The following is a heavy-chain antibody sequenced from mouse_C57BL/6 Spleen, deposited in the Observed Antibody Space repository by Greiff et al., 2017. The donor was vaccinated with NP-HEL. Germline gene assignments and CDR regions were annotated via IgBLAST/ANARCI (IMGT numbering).Heavy chain of an antibody. CDR2: INPSSGYT. D-gene: IGHD2-2*01. V-gene: IGHV1-7*01. Sequence: QVQLQQSGAELAKPGASVKLSCKASGYTFTSYWMHWVKQRPGQGLEWIGYINPSSGYTKYNQKFKDKATLTADKSSSTAYMQLSSVTYKDSAVYCCASMVTTGDYYYCDYWGQGTTLTVSS. CDR3: ASMVTTGDYYYCDY. J-gene: IGHJ2*01. CDR1: GYTFTSYW.